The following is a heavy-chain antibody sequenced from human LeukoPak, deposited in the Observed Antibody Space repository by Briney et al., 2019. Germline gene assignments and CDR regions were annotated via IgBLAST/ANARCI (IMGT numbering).Heavy chain of an antibody. CDR3: ASAGPNYDSSGYVY. CDR2: ISSNGGYI. D-gene: IGHD3-22*01. J-gene: IGHJ4*02. CDR1: EFTFRGYS. V-gene: IGHV3-21*01. Sequence: PGGSLRLSCAGSEFTFRGYSMSWVRQPPGKGLEWVSSISSNGGYIYYADSVKGRFTISRDNARDSVYLQMKSLRAEDTAVYYCASAGPNYDSSGYVYWGQGTPVTVSS.